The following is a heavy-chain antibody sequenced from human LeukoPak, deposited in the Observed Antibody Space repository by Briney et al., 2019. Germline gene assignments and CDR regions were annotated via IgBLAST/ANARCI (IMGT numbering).Heavy chain of an antibody. CDR1: GFTFSSYA. J-gene: IGHJ4*02. V-gene: IGHV3-23*01. D-gene: IGHD2/OR15-2a*01. Sequence: GGSLRLSCAASGFTFSSYAMSWVRQAPGKGLEWVSAISGSGGSTYYADSAKGRFTISRDNSKNSLYLQMNSLRDEDTAIYYCTRGLVLWGQGALVTVSS. CDR2: ISGSGGST. CDR3: TRGLVL.